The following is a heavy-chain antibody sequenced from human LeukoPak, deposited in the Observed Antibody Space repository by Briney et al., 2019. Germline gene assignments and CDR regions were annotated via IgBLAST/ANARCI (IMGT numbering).Heavy chain of an antibody. CDR1: GGTFSSYA. Sequence: ASVKVSCKASGGTFSSYAISWVRQAPGQGLEWMGWISAYNGNTNYAQKLQGRVTMTRDTSTSTVYMELSSLRSEDTAVYYCARDMGGAGFDYWGQGTLVTVSS. D-gene: IGHD1-26*01. CDR3: ARDMGGAGFDY. J-gene: IGHJ4*02. V-gene: IGHV1-18*01. CDR2: ISAYNGNT.